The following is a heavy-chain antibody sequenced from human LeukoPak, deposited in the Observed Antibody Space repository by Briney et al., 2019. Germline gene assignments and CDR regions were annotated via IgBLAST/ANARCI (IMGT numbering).Heavy chain of an antibody. J-gene: IGHJ3*02. Sequence: ASVKVSCKASGGTFSSYAISWVRQAPGQGLEWMGGIIPIFGTANYAQKFQGRVTITADESTSTAYMELSSLRSEDTAVYYCARGGGERLFDAFDIWGQGTMVTVSS. V-gene: IGHV1-69*13. D-gene: IGHD1-1*01. CDR3: ARGGGERLFDAFDI. CDR2: IIPIFGTA. CDR1: GGTFSSYA.